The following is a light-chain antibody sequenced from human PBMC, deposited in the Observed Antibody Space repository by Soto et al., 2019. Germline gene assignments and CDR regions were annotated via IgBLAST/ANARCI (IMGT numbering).Light chain of an antibody. J-gene: IGKJ4*01. V-gene: IGKV3-11*01. CDR1: QNVGIY. CDR3: QQRSNWLT. Sequence: EVVLTQSPATLSLSPGERATLSCRASQNVGIYLAWYQQKPGQAPRLLIYDASNRATGIPARFSGSGSATDFTFTISSLEAEDFAVYYCQQRSNWLTFGGGTKVEIK. CDR2: DAS.